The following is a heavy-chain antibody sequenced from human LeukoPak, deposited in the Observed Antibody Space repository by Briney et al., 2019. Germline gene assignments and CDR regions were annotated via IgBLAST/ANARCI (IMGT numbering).Heavy chain of an antibody. CDR2: ISAYNGNT. V-gene: IGHV1-18*01. Sequence: GASVKVSCKASGYTFTSYGISWVRQAPGQGLEWMGWISAYNGNTNYAQKLQGRVTMTTDTSTSTAYMELRSLRSDDTAVYYCAREEMVYAIAPCYYYYGMDVWGQGTTVTVSS. CDR1: GYTFTSYG. CDR3: AREEMVYAIAPCYYYYGMDV. J-gene: IGHJ6*02. D-gene: IGHD2-8*01.